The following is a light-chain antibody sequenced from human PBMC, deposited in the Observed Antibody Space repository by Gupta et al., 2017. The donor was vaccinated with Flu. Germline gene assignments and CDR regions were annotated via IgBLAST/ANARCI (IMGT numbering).Light chain of an antibody. V-gene: IGLV6-57*01. Sequence: NFLLTQPHSLSESPGQTVTISCTRSSGSIATNYVQWFQQRPGSSPTTVIYEDRQAPSGVPDRFSGSIDSSSNSASLTISGLKTEDEADYYCQSFDSINALWVFGGGTKLTVL. CDR1: SGSIATNY. CDR2: EDR. CDR3: QSFDSINALWV. J-gene: IGLJ3*02.